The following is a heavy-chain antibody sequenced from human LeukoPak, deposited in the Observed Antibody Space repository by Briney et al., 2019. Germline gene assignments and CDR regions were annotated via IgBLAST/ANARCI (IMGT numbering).Heavy chain of an antibody. D-gene: IGHD3-22*01. J-gene: IGHJ4*02. CDR1: AASISNYY. CDR2: ISTSGST. CDR3: ASPRSGYRYTFDY. Sequence: PSETLSLTCALSAASISNYYWSWIRRAPGEGLEWIGYISTSGSTNYNPSLKSRVSISLDTSKNRFSLNLNFVTAADTAVYYCASPRSGYRYTFDYWGQGALVTVSS. V-gene: IGHV4-4*09.